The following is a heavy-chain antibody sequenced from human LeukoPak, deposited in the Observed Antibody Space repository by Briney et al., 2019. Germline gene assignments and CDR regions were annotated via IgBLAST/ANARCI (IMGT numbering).Heavy chain of an antibody. D-gene: IGHD3-16*02. CDR3: ARGVYQFDY. CDR1: GFTFSSYW. Sequence: PGGSLRLSCAASGFTFSSYWMTWVRQAPGKGLEWVAYMKQDGSEIYYVDFVKGRFTISRDNANNSLYLQMNSLRAEDTALYYCARGVYQFDYWGQGTLVTVSS. CDR2: MKQDGSEI. V-gene: IGHV3-7*01. J-gene: IGHJ4*02.